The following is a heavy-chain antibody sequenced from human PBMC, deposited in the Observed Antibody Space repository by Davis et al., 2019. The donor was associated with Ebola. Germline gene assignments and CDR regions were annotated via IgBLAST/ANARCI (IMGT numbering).Heavy chain of an antibody. V-gene: IGHV4-39*01. CDR1: GSSISSSSYY. CDR2: IYYSGST. CDR3: ASSYYYDSSGYYLRGWYFQH. J-gene: IGHJ1*01. D-gene: IGHD3-22*01. Sequence: MPGGSLRLSCTVSGSSISSSSYYWGWIRQPPGKGLQWIGSIYYSGSTYYNPSLKSRVTISVDTSKNQFSLKLSSVTAADTAVYYCASSYYYDSSGYYLRGWYFQHWGQDTLVTVSS.